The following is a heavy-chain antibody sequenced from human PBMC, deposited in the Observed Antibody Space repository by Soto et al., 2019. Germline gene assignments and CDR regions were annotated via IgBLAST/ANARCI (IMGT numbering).Heavy chain of an antibody. CDR2: VYHTGST. V-gene: IGHV4-30-4*01. CDR3: ATEHYAITGKRIDS. J-gene: IGHJ5*01. Sequence: SETLSLTCTVSGGSISGDYYWNWIRQAPGKGLEWIGYVYHTGSTYHNPSLKSRGSISVDTSNNQFSLKLSSVTAADTAVYFCATEHYAITGKRIDSWGQGIPVTVSS. D-gene: IGHD2-8*01. CDR1: GGSISGDYY.